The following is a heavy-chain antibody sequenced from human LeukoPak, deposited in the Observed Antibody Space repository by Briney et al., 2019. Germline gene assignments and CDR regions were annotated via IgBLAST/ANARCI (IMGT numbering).Heavy chain of an antibody. CDR1: GYTPSEMS. J-gene: IGHJ3*02. Sequence: ASVKVSCKVSGYTPSEMSMHWVRQAPGEEPEWMGGFDPDDVNTVYAPKFQGRVTMTDDTSTDTAYMELRSLRSDDTAVYHCARTNRAGASDIWGQGTLVTVSS. V-gene: IGHV1-24*01. D-gene: IGHD1/OR15-1a*01. CDR2: FDPDDVNT. CDR3: ARTNRAGASDI.